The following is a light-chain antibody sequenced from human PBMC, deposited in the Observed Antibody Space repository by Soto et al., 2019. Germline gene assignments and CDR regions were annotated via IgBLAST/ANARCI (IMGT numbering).Light chain of an antibody. CDR3: KQYGSSLAAWT. J-gene: IGKJ1*01. V-gene: IGKV3-20*01. CDR1: QSVSSSY. CDR2: GAS. Sequence: EIVLTQSPGTLSLSPGERATLSCRASQSVSSSYLAWYQQKPGQAPRLLIYGASSRATGIPDRFSGSGSGTDFTLTISRLEPEDFAVYYCKQYGSSLAAWTFGQGTKVEIK.